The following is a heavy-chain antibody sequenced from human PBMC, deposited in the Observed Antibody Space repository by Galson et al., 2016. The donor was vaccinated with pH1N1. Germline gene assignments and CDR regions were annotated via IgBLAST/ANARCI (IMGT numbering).Heavy chain of an antibody. CDR1: GFAFSSYE. Sequence: SLRLSCAASGFAFSSYEMNWVRQAPGKGLEWVSHISRSGSTIHYADSVKGRFTVSRDNAKNSLYLQMNSLRAEATAVYYCARPAEQQWLVILPFGYWGQGILVTVSS. D-gene: IGHD6-19*01. CDR2: ISRSGSTI. V-gene: IGHV3-48*03. CDR3: ARPAEQQWLVILPFGY. J-gene: IGHJ4*02.